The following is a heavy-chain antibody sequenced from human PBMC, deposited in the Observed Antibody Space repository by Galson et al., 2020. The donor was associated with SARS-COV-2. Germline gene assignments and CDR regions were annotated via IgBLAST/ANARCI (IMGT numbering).Heavy chain of an antibody. V-gene: IGHV3-30*18. CDR1: GFTFSSYG. J-gene: IGHJ4*02. D-gene: IGHD1-26*01. CDR3: AKDRCGSYWGPFDY. Sequence: TGGSLRLSCAASGFTFSSYGMHWVRQAPGKGLEWVAVISYDGSNKYYADSVKGRFTISRDNSKNTLYLQMNSLRAEDTAVYYCAKDRCGSYWGPFDYWGQGTLVTVSS. CDR2: ISYDGSNK.